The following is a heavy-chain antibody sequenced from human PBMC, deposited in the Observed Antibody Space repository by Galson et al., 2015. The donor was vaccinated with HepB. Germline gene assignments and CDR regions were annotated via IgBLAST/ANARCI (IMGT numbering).Heavy chain of an antibody. D-gene: IGHD2-2*01. J-gene: IGHJ4*02. Sequence: SLRLSCAASGFTFSNYWMHWVRQAPGKGLVWVSRIISDGSSTTCADSVKGRFTISRDNAKNTLYLQMNSLRAEDTAVYYCARLACSTTRCYSGPGDYWGQGTLVTVSS. CDR3: ARLACSTTRCYSGPGDY. CDR1: GFTFSNYW. V-gene: IGHV3-74*01. CDR2: IISDGSST.